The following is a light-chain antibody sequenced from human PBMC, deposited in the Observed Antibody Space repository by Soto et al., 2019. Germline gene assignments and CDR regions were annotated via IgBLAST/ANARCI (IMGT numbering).Light chain of an antibody. V-gene: IGKV3-20*01. CDR2: GAS. Sequence: EIVLTQSPGTLSLSPGERATLPCRASQGVSSSYLAWYQQKPDQPPRLLIYGASSRATGIPDRFSGSGSGTDFTLTITRLEPEDFAVYYCQHYRTSFGGGTKVEIK. J-gene: IGKJ4*01. CDR1: QGVSSSY. CDR3: QHYRTS.